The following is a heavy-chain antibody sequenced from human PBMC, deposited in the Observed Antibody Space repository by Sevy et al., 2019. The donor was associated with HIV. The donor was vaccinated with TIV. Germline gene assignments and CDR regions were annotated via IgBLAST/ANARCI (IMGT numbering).Heavy chain of an antibody. CDR3: ARLYPCGSAWYYFDS. CDR1: GGNFRNYV. D-gene: IGHD2-21*02. CDR2: IIPTSGTA. V-gene: IGHV1-69*13. J-gene: IGHJ4*02. Sequence: ASVKVSCKVSGGNFRNYVITWVRQAPGQGLEWMGGIIPTSGTANYAQKFQGRVTISVDESTSTADMELSSLRSEDTAVYYCARLYPCGSAWYYFDSWGQGTLVTVSS.